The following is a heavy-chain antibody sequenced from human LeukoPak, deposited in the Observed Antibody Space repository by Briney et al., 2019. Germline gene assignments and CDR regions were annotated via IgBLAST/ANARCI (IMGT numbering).Heavy chain of an antibody. CDR1: GFTFSSYG. D-gene: IGHD2-15*01. Sequence: PGGSLRLSCAASGFTFSSYGMSWVRQAPGKGLEWVAVISYDGSNKYYADSVKGRFTISRDNSKNTLYLQMNSLRAEDTAVYYCAKDLRRYCSGGSCYYFDYWGQGTLVTVSS. J-gene: IGHJ4*02. CDR3: AKDLRRYCSGGSCYYFDY. V-gene: IGHV3-30*18. CDR2: ISYDGSNK.